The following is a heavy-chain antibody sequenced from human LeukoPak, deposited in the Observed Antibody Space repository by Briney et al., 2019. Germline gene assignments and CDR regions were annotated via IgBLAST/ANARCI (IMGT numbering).Heavy chain of an antibody. CDR1: GYTFTSYA. J-gene: IGHJ4*02. CDR2: TNAGNGNT. V-gene: IGHV1-3*01. CDR3: ARDPPGSSLDY. D-gene: IGHD3-10*01. Sequence: ASVKVSCKASGYTFTSYAMHWVRQAPGKRLEWMGWTNAGNGNTKYSQTFQGRVTITRNTSASTDYMELSSLRSEDTAVYYCARDPPGSSLDYWGQGTLVTVSS.